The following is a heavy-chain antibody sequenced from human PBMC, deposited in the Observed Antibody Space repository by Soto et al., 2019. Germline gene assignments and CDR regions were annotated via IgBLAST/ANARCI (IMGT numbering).Heavy chain of an antibody. CDR2: IYYSGST. CDR1: GGSISSGGYY. CDR3: ARGTDYYDSSGPLGVGWFDP. D-gene: IGHD3-22*01. V-gene: IGHV4-31*03. J-gene: IGHJ5*02. Sequence: NPSETLSLTCTVSGGSISSGGYYWSWIRQHPGKGLEWIGYIYYSGSTYYNPSLKSRVTISVDTSKNQFSLKLSSVTAADTAVYYCARGTDYYDSSGPLGVGWFDPWGQGTLVTVSS.